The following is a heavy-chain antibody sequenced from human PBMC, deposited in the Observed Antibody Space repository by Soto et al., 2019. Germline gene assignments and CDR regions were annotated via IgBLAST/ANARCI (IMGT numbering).Heavy chain of an antibody. CDR2: INAYYENT. J-gene: IGHJ6*02. CDR1: GYTFTSYG. D-gene: IGHD2-2*01. V-gene: IGHV1-18*04. CDR3: ASHCSSTSCYGGEAYYYGLDV. Sequence: ASVKVSCKASGYTFTSYGISWVRQAPGQGPEWMGWINAYYENTNFAQKFQGRVTMTTDTPTSTAYMELRSLRSDDTAVYYCASHCSSTSCYGGEAYYYGLDVWGQGTTVTVSS.